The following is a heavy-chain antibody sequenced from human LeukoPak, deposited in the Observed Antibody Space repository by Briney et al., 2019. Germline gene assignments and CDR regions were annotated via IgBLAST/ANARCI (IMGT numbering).Heavy chain of an antibody. CDR3: ARIHFSPDYSSGWSTVDY. V-gene: IGHV3-30*02. CDR2: IRYDGSNK. CDR1: GFTFSSYG. J-gene: IGHJ4*02. Sequence: GGSLRLSCAASGFTFSSYGMHWVRQAPGKGLEWVAFIRYDGSNKYYADSVKGRFTISRDNSKNTLYLQMNSLRAEDTAVYYCARIHFSPDYSSGWSTVDYWGQGTLVTVSS. D-gene: IGHD6-19*01.